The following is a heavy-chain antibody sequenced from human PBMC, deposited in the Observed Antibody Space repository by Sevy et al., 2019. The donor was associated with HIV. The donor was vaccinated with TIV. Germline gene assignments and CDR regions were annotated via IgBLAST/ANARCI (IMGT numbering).Heavy chain of an antibody. J-gene: IGHJ6*02. V-gene: IGHV3-11*01. CDR2: ITNSGTTK. Sequence: GGSLRLSCAASGITFSDHYMSWIRQAPGKGLEWVAYITNSGTTKYYADSVKGRFTISRDNARNSLHLQMNSLTADDAAVYYCVRDSPYTSDDHWYFGIDVWGQGTTVTVSS. CDR1: GITFSDHY. D-gene: IGHD3-22*01. CDR3: VRDSPYTSDDHWYFGIDV.